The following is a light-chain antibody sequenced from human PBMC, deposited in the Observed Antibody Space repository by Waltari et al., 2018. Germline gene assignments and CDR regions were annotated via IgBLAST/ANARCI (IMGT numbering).Light chain of an antibody. Sequence: SVLTQPPSASVAAAQTARITFGGSDLAVKTEHGYHQKPGQAPVLVVYDDTDRPSGIPERFSGSNSRNTATLTISRVEAGDEADYYCQVWDHGSDGGVFGGGTELIV. CDR1: DLAVKT. J-gene: IGLJ3*02. V-gene: IGLV3-21*02. CDR2: DDT. CDR3: QVWDHGSDGGV.